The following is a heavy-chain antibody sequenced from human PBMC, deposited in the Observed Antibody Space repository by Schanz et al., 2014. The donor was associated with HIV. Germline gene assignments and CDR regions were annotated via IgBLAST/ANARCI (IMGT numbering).Heavy chain of an antibody. CDR1: GFTFSTYG. J-gene: IGHJ3*02. V-gene: IGHV3-30*18. Sequence: QVQLVESGGGVVQPGRSLRLSCAASGFTFSTYGMHWVRQAPGKGLEWVAVISYDGSNKYYADSVKGRFTISRDNSKSTLYLQMNSLRAEDTAVYYCAKRDIVVVTAILSAFDIWGQGTMVTVS. CDR2: ISYDGSNK. CDR3: AKRDIVVVTAILSAFDI. D-gene: IGHD2-21*02.